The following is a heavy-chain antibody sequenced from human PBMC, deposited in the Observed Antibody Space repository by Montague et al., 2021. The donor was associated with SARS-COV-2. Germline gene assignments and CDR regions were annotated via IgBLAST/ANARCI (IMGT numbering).Heavy chain of an antibody. D-gene: IGHD2-15*01. CDR1: GFTFSNYW. CDR2: IQQDGSKK. V-gene: IGHV3-7*01. J-gene: IGHJ3*02. CDR3: AREIIAPDAFDI. Sequence: SLRLSCAASGFTFSNYWMSWVRQAPGKGLEWVANIQQDGSKKYYVDSVKGRFTISRDNSKNTLYLQMNSVRAEDTALYYCAREIIAPDAFDIWGQGTMVTVS.